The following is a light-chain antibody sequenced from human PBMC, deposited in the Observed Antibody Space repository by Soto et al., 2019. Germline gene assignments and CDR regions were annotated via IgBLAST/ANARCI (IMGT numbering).Light chain of an antibody. J-gene: IGKJ1*01. CDR1: QSISSW. Sequence: IKMNQSPSTLSASVGDRVTITCRASQSISSWLAWYQQKPGKAPRLLIYKASSLESGVPSRFSGSGSGTEFSLTISSLQPGDFATYYCQQYNSYSWTFGQGTKVDIK. V-gene: IGKV1-5*03. CDR3: QQYNSYSWT. CDR2: KAS.